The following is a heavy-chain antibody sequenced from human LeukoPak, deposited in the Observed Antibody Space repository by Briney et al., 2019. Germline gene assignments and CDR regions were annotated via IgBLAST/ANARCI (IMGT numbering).Heavy chain of an antibody. D-gene: IGHD2-2*01. CDR1: GFTFSDYY. CDR3: ARDHLIVVVPAAIPNWFDP. V-gene: IGHV3-21*01. Sequence: GGSLRLSCAASGFTFSDYYMSWVRQAPGKGLEWVSSISSSSSYIYYADSVKGRFTISRDNAKNSLYLQMNSLRAEDTAVYYCARDHLIVVVPAAIPNWFDPWGQGTLVTVSS. CDR2: ISSSSSYI. J-gene: IGHJ5*02.